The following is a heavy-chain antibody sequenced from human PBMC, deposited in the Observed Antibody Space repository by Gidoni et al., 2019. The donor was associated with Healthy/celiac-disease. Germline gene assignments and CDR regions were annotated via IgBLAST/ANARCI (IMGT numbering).Heavy chain of an antibody. D-gene: IGHD4-4*01. Sequence: QMQLVQSGPEVKKPGTSVKVSCKASGFTFTSSAVQWVRQARGQRLEWIGWIVVGSGNTNYAQKFQERVTITRDMSTSTAYMELSSLRSEDTAVYYCAAEGYSNPPYYYYGMDVWGQGTTVTVSS. V-gene: IGHV1-58*01. J-gene: IGHJ6*02. CDR3: AAEGYSNPPYYYYGMDV. CDR2: IVVGSGNT. CDR1: GFTFTSSA.